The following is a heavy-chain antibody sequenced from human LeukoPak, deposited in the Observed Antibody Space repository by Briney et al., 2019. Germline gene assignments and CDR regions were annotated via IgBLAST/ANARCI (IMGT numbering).Heavy chain of an antibody. CDR3: ARNAEAYYYDSSGYSHDY. CDR2: INPSGGST. V-gene: IGHV1-46*01. D-gene: IGHD3-22*01. J-gene: IGHJ4*02. Sequence: ASVKVSCKASGYTFTGYYMHWVRQAPGQGLEWMGIINPSGGSTSYAQKFQGRVTTTRDTSTSTVYMELSSLRSEDTAVYYCARNAEAYYYDSSGYSHDYWGQGTLVTVSS. CDR1: GYTFTGYY.